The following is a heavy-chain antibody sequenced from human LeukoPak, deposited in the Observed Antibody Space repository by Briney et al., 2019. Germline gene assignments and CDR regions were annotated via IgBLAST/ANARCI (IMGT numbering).Heavy chain of an antibody. CDR2: ISPYTNNT. V-gene: IGHV1-18*01. Sequence: ASVKVSCKVSGYSFTSHGITWVRQAPGPGLEWLGWISPYTNNTNYARKFQGRVAMTTDIPTTTAYMELRSLRSDDTAVYYCTIGTGNFVPRDYYYGLDVWGQGTTVTVSS. CDR3: TIGTGNFVPRDYYYGLDV. CDR1: GYSFTSHG. D-gene: IGHD3-10*01. J-gene: IGHJ6*02.